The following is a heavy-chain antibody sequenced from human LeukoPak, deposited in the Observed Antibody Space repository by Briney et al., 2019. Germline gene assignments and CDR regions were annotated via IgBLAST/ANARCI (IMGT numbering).Heavy chain of an antibody. V-gene: IGHV3-23*01. CDR2: ISGSGGST. Sequence: GGSLRLSCAASGFTFSSYATSWVRQAPGKGLEWVSAISGSGGSTYYADSVKGRFTISRDNSKNTLYLQMNSLRAEDTAVYYCAKDLDFWSGYYYYGMDVWGQGTTVTVSS. CDR1: GFTFSSYA. CDR3: AKDLDFWSGYYYYGMDV. J-gene: IGHJ6*02. D-gene: IGHD3-3*01.